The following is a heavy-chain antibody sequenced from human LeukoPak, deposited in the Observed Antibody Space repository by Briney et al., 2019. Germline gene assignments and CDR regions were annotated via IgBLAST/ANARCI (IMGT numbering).Heavy chain of an antibody. Sequence: PGGSLRLSCAASGFTFSSYSMNWVRQAPGKGLEWVSSISSGGMWIYYADSLKGRFTISRDNAKNSLYLQMNSLRAEDTAVYYCAREDLIDGLDYWGQGTLVTVST. J-gene: IGHJ4*02. CDR2: ISSGGMWI. CDR3: AREDLIDGLDY. D-gene: IGHD3-22*01. V-gene: IGHV3-21*01. CDR1: GFTFSSYS.